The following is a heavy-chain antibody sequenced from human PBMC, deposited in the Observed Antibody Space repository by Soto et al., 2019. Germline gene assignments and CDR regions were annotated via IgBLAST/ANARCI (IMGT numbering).Heavy chain of an antibody. CDR1: GFTFDDYA. CDR3: AKDSSGGYYYYYMDV. CDR2: ISWNSGSI. V-gene: IGHV3-9*01. J-gene: IGHJ6*03. Sequence: GGSLRLSCAASGFTFDDYAMHWVRQAPGKGLEWVSGISWNSGSIGYADSVKGRFTISRDNAKNSLYLQMNSLRAEDTALYYCAKDSSGGYYYYYMDVWGKGTTVTVSS. D-gene: IGHD2-15*01.